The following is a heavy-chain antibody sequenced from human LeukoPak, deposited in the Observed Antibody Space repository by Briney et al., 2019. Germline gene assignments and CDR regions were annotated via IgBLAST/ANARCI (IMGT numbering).Heavy chain of an antibody. CDR3: ARVVYYGYTYGKYYFDY. V-gene: IGHV4-59*01. J-gene: IGHJ4*02. Sequence: SETLSLTCAVSGCSISSYYWSWIRQPPGKGLEWIGYIYYSGSTNYNPSLKGRVTISIDTSKNQFSLKLSSVTAADTAMYYCARVVYYGYTYGKYYFDYWGQGTLVTVSS. D-gene: IGHD5-18*01. CDR2: IYYSGST. CDR1: GCSISSYY.